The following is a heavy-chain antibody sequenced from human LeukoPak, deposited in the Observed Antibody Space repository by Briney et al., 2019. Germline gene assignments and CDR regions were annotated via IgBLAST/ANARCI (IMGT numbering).Heavy chain of an antibody. V-gene: IGHV5-51*01. CDR2: IYPGDSDT. CDR1: RYSFTTYW. Sequence: GESLKISCKGSRYSFTTYWIAWVRQMPGKGLEWMGIIYPGDSDTRYSPSFQGQVTISADKSISTAYLQWSSLKASDTAMYYCARTLDSSGYDYWGQGTLVTVSS. J-gene: IGHJ4*02. CDR3: ARTLDSSGYDY. D-gene: IGHD3-22*01.